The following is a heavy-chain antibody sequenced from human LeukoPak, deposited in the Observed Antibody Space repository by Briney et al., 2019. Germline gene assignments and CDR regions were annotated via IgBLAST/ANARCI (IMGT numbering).Heavy chain of an antibody. CDR1: GFTFSTYS. CDR3: ARGVKVRGVNYYGMDV. V-gene: IGHV3-48*04. D-gene: IGHD3-10*01. J-gene: IGHJ6*02. CDR2: INSSSSTI. Sequence: GGSLRLSCAASGFTFSTYSVNWVRRAPGKGREWVSYINSSSSTIFYADSVKGRFTISRDDAKNSLYLQMNSLRAEDTAVYYCARGVKVRGVNYYGMDVWGQGTTVTVSS.